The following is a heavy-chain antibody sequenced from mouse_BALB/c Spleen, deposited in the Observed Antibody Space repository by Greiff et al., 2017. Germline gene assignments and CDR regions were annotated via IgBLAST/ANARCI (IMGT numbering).Heavy chain of an antibody. CDR3: ARGGSGALFGY. D-gene: IGHD4-1*01. J-gene: IGHJ3*01. CDR2: IDPSDSYT. Sequence: QVQLQQPGAELVKPGASVKLSCKASGYTFTSYWMHWVKQRPGQGLEWIGEIDPSDSYTNYNQKFKGKATLTVDKSSSTAYMQLSSLTSEDSAVYYCARGGSGALFGYWGQGTLVTVSA. CDR1: GYTFTSYW. V-gene: IGHV1-69*02.